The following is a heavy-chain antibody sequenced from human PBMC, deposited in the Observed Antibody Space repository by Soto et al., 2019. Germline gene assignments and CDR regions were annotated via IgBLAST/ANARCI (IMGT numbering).Heavy chain of an antibody. D-gene: IGHD3-10*01. J-gene: IGHJ6*03. V-gene: IGHV4-39*01. Sequence: QLQLQESGPGLVKPSETLSLTCTVSGGSISSSSYYWGWIRQPPGKGLEWIGSIYYSGSTYYNPSLKRRVTISVDTSKNQFSLKLSSVTAADTAVYYCARQTYYYGSGSYYPHYYYYYMDVWGKGTTVTVSS. CDR1: GGSISSSSYY. CDR3: ARQTYYYGSGSYYPHYYYYYMDV. CDR2: IYYSGST.